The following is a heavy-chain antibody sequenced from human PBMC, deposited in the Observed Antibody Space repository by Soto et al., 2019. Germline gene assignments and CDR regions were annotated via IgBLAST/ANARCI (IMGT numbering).Heavy chain of an antibody. J-gene: IGHJ5*02. D-gene: IGHD3-22*01. V-gene: IGHV3-30-3*01. Sequence: QVQLVESGGGVAHPGKSLRLSCAASGFIFTNYAMHWVRQAPGRGLEWVAVISSNGGNADSADSVNGRFTISKDNSKNTVFLRMDSLRPEDSAIYYCAKDRSFGTSGYYSWDLWGQGTLVTVSS. CDR1: GFIFTNYA. CDR2: ISSNGGNA. CDR3: AKDRSFGTSGYYSWDL.